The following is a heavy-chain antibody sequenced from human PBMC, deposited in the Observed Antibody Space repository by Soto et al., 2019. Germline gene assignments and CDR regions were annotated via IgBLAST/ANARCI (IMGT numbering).Heavy chain of an antibody. CDR2: IYPDDSDT. CDR1: GYIFTNYW. Sequence: EVQLVQSGAEVKKPGDSLKISCKGSGYIFTNYWIAWVRQMPGKGLEWIGIIYPDDSDTKYSPPFQGQVIMSVDKSMSTAYLQWSSLKASDTAIYYCARHFWRGIASSSSPWGQGTLVTVSS. CDR3: ARHFWRGIASSSSP. V-gene: IGHV5-51*01. J-gene: IGHJ5*02. D-gene: IGHD3-3*02.